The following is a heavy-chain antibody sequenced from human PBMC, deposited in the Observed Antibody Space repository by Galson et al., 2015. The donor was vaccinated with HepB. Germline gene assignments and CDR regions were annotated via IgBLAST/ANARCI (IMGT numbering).Heavy chain of an antibody. J-gene: IGHJ4*02. Sequence: SLRLSCAASGFTFSSYGMHWVRQAPGKGLEWVAVISYDGSNKYYADSVKGRFTISRDNSKNTLYLQMNSLRAEDTAVYYCAKGADVSCYTPFDYWGQGTLVTVSS. CDR2: ISYDGSNK. D-gene: IGHD2-15*01. CDR3: AKGADVSCYTPFDY. V-gene: IGHV3-30*18. CDR1: GFTFSSYG.